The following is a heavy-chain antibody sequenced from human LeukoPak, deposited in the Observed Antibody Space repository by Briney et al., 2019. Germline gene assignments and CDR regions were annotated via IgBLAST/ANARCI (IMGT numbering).Heavy chain of an antibody. V-gene: IGHV1-2*02. CDR2: INPNSGGT. J-gene: IGHJ4*02. CDR3: ARGGTSYYSDY. D-gene: IGHD3-9*01. CDR1: GYTFTGYY. Sequence: ASVKVSCKASGYTFTGYYLHWLRQAPGQGLEWMGWINPNSGGTNYAQKFQGSVTMTRDTAISTVHMELSRLRFDDTAVYYCARGGTSYYSDYWGQGTLVTVSS.